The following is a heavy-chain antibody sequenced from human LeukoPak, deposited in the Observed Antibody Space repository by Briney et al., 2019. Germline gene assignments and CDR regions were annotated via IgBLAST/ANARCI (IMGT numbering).Heavy chain of an antibody. V-gene: IGHV3-21*01. CDR1: GFTFSSYS. D-gene: IGHD3-22*01. Sequence: GGSLRLSCAASGFTFSSYSMNWVRQAPGKGLEWVSSISSSSSDIYYADSVKGRFTISRDNAKNSLYLQMNSLRAEDTAVYYCARDRGSHYYDSSGYYYFDYWGQGTLVTVSS. J-gene: IGHJ4*02. CDR3: ARDRGSHYYDSSGYYYFDY. CDR2: ISSSSSDI.